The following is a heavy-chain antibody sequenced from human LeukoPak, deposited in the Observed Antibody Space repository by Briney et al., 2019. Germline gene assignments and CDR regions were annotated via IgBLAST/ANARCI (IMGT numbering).Heavy chain of an antibody. CDR2: INPKSGDA. V-gene: IGHV1-2*02. J-gene: IGHJ4*02. D-gene: IGHD3-16*01. CDR1: GSTFSDYH. Sequence: ASVKVSCKASGSTFSDYHINWGRHASGQGPEWMGWINPKSGDAKYGQAFQGRVTMTRDTSISTAYMELNRLRFDDTAMYYCARGEYSNGYPYRLDSWGQGTLVTVSS. CDR3: ARGEYSNGYPYRLDS.